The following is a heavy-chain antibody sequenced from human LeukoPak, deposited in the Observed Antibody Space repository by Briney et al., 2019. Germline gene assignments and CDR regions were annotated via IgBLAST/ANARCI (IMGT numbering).Heavy chain of an antibody. CDR3: ASATLRCSGGSCYEMDV. CDR2: IIPLFGTP. J-gene: IGHJ6*03. CDR1: GGTFSSYT. Sequence: ASLKVSCKASGGTFSSYTISRVRQAPGQGLEWMGGIIPLFGTPDYAQKFQDRLTITADKSTSTAYMELSSLRSEDKAVYYCASATLRCSGGSCYEMDVWGKGTTVTVS. V-gene: IGHV1-69*06. D-gene: IGHD2-15*01.